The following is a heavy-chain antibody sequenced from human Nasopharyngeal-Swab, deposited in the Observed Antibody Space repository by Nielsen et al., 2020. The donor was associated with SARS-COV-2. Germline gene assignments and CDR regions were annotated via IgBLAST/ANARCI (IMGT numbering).Heavy chain of an antibody. CDR3: ARIPSTLPDY. J-gene: IGHJ4*02. Sequence: GGSLRLSCKGSGSSFTSYWIGWVRQMPGKGLEWMGIIYPGDSHTTYGPSFQGQVTISADKSISTAYLQWSSLKASDIAMYYCARIPSTLPDYWGQGTLVTVSS. CDR1: GSSFTSYW. D-gene: IGHD5/OR15-5a*01. CDR2: IYPGDSHT. V-gene: IGHV5-51*01.